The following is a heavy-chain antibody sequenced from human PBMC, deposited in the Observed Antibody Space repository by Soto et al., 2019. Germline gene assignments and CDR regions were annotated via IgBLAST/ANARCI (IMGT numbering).Heavy chain of an antibody. D-gene: IGHD1-26*01. CDR2: IYYSGSV. CDR3: ARQVTMGATTGNCYYGMDV. J-gene: IGHJ6*02. Sequence: QVQLQESGPGLVKPSETLSLTCTVSGGSLPPSYWSWIRRPPGRELEWFGDIYYSGSVNYNPTLRSRVTISVDTSTNKVSLTRSPATAADAAAEYSARQVTMGATTGNCYYGMDVWCQGTRVTVSS. V-gene: IGHV4-59*08. CDR1: GGSLPPSY.